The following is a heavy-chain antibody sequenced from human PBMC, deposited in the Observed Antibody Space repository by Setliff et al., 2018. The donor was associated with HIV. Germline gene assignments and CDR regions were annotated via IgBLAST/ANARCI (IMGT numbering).Heavy chain of an antibody. D-gene: IGHD1-1*01. CDR1: GYSFTTYW. J-gene: IGHJ4*02. Sequence: GESLKISCKGSGYSFTTYWIGWVRQMPGKGLEWIGISYPGDSDTRYSPSFQGQVTISADKSISTAYLQWSSLKASDTAMYYCARQDSHWPPDYWGQGTLVTVSS. CDR3: ARQDSHWPPDY. CDR2: SYPGDSDT. V-gene: IGHV5-51*01.